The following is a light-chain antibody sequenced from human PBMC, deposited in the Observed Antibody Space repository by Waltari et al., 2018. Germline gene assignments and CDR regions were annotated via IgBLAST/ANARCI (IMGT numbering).Light chain of an antibody. J-gene: IGKJ1*01. CDR2: DAS. CDR1: QSVSSNY. V-gene: IGKV3-20*01. CDR3: QQYGRSPWT. Sequence: FVLTQSPGTLSLSPGERVTLSCRASQSVSSNYLAWYQQKPGQAPRLLIYDASNRATGIADRFSGSVPGTDFTLTISRLEPEDVAVYYCQQYGRSPWTFGQGTKVEIK.